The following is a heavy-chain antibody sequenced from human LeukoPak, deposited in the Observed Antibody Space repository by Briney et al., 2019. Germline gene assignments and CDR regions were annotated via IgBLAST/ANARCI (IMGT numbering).Heavy chain of an antibody. Sequence: PGGSLRLSCAASGFTFSQYSINWVRQAPGKGLEWVSHLRYTGEIFYADSVKGRFTISRDNVRNSLYLQMNSLRAEDTAMYYCARDAGNSGYGCDLWGQGTLVTVSS. D-gene: IGHD5-12*01. CDR2: LRYTGEI. CDR1: GFTFSQYS. CDR3: ARDAGNSGYGCDL. V-gene: IGHV3-48*01. J-gene: IGHJ5*02.